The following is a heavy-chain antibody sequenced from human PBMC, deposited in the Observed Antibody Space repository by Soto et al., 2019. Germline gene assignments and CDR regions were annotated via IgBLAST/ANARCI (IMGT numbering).Heavy chain of an antibody. CDR2: IDPSDSYT. V-gene: IGHV5-10-1*01. D-gene: IGHD2-2*01. CDR1: GYSFTSYW. CDR3: ARGLSRYRLLTGNSDRERDYGMDV. J-gene: IGHJ6*02. Sequence: PGESLKISCKGSGYSFTSYWIGWVRQMPGKGLEWMGRIDPSDSYTNYSPSFQGHVTISADKSISTAYLQWSSLKASDTAMYYCARGLSRYRLLTGNSDRERDYGMDVWGQGTMVTVSS.